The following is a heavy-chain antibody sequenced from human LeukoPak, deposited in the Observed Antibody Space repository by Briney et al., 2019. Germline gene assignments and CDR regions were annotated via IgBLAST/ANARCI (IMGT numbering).Heavy chain of an antibody. D-gene: IGHD6-6*01. V-gene: IGHV4-34*01. Sequence: PSETLSLTCAVYGGSFSGYYWSWIRQPPGKGLEWIGEINHSGSTNYNPSLKSRVTISVDTSKNQFSLKLSSVTAADTAVYYCARKGFIAARPLDYWGQGTLVTVSS. CDR2: INHSGST. J-gene: IGHJ4*02. CDR3: ARKGFIAARPLDY. CDR1: GGSFSGYY.